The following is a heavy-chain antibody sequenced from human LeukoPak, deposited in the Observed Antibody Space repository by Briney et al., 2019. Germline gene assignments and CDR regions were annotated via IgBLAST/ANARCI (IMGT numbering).Heavy chain of an antibody. CDR1: GFTFSNDW. V-gene: IGHV3-7*01. D-gene: IGHD2-2*01. CDR2: INQDESKK. Sequence: GGSLRLSCAASGFTFSNDWTCWVRQAPGKGLEWVANINQDESKKYYADSVKGRFTISRDNAKNSLYLQMSSLTAEDTAIYYCARDHAYRADYWGQGTLVTVSS. CDR3: ARDHAYRADY. J-gene: IGHJ4*02.